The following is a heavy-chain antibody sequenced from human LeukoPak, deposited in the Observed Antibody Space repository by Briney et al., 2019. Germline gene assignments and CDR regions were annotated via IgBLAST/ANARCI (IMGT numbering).Heavy chain of an antibody. CDR1: GYTFTDYL. J-gene: IGHJ4*02. D-gene: IGHD1-26*01. Sequence: ASVKVSCKASGYTFTDYLLHWVRQAPGQGLEWVGWIDTKSGATKFAQKFQARVTMTSDTSITTAYMDLSSLTSDDTAVYYCVTNDVGLHTGLGYWGQGTLVTVSS. CDR3: VTNDVGLHTGLGY. V-gene: IGHV1-2*02. CDR2: IDTKSGAT.